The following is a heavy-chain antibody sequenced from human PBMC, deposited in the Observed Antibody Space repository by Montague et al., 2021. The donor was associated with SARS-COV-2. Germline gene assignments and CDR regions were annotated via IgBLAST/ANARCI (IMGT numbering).Heavy chain of an antibody. CDR3: VKDAKSVGFFDS. Sequence: SLRLSCAASGFNFEKYGMSWVRQAPGKGLIWVAGISPTGGRTFYPDSMEGRLTISRDNFNNMLQLEINSLRADDTAVYFCVKDAKSVGFFDSWGQGTLVTVSS. D-gene: IGHD4/OR15-4a*01. CDR1: GFNFEKYG. CDR2: ISPTGGRT. V-gene: IGHV3-23*01. J-gene: IGHJ4*01.